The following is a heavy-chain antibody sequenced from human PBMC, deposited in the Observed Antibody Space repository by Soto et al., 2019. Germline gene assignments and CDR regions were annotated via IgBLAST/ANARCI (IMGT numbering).Heavy chain of an antibody. J-gene: IGHJ5*02. CDR2: IKQDGSEK. V-gene: IGHV3-7*01. CDR1: GFTFSSYW. Sequence: PGGSLRLSCAASGFTFSSYWMSWVRQAPGKGLEWVANIKQDGSEKYYVDSVKGRFTISRDNAKNSLYLQMNSLRAEDTAVYYCAREGGFLEWLPRGNWFDPWGQGTLVTVSS. CDR3: AREGGFLEWLPRGNWFDP. D-gene: IGHD3-3*01.